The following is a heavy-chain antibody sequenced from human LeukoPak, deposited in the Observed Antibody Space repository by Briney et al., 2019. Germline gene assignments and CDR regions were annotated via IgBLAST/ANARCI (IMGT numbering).Heavy chain of an antibody. Sequence: PSETLSLTCIVSGDSVSGYYWNWIRQPPGKGLEWIGYIYYSGSTNYNPSLKSRVTISVDTSKNQFSLKLSSVTAADTAVYYCARGGVTTEEPFDYWGQGTLVTVSS. CDR3: ARGGVTTEEPFDY. D-gene: IGHD1-14*01. CDR1: GDSVSGYY. J-gene: IGHJ4*02. CDR2: IYYSGST. V-gene: IGHV4-59*02.